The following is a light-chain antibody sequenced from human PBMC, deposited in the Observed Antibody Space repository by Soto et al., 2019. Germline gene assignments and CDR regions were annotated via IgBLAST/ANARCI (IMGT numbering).Light chain of an antibody. CDR2: GAS. Sequence: EIVMTQSPGTLSLSPGERATLSCRASQSVSTNLAWYQQIPGQAPRLLIYGASTRATGIPARFSGSGSGTEFTLAISSLQSEDFAVYYCQQHNDWPQPFGLGTKVDIK. CDR3: QQHNDWPQP. V-gene: IGKV3-15*01. CDR1: QSVSTN. J-gene: IGKJ1*01.